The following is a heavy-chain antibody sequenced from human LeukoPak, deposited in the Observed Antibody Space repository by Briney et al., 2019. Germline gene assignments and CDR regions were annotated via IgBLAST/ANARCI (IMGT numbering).Heavy chain of an antibody. CDR3: ATEARQVSGIVSARDY. CDR2: ISDSGDST. J-gene: IGHJ4*02. CDR1: GFTFSSYA. V-gene: IGHV3-23*01. D-gene: IGHD6-13*01. Sequence: GGSLRLSCAASGFTFSSYAMSWVRQAPGKGLEWVSAISDSGDSTYYADPVKGRFTISRDNSKNMLYLQMSSLRAEDTAVYYCATEARQVSGIVSARDYWGQGTLVTVSS.